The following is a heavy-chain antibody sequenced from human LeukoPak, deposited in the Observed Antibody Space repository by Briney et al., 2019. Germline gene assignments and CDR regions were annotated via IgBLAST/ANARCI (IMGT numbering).Heavy chain of an antibody. V-gene: IGHV1-2*02. D-gene: IGHD2-15*01. CDR3: ARDLNIVVVVAATRFDP. J-gene: IGHJ5*02. CDR2: INPNSGGT. Sequence: GASVKVSCKASGYTFTGYYMHWVRQAPGQGLEWMGWINPNSGGTNYAQKFQGRATMTRDTSISTAYMELSRLRSDDTAVYYCARDLNIVVVVAATRFDPWGQGTLVTVSS. CDR1: GYTFTGYY.